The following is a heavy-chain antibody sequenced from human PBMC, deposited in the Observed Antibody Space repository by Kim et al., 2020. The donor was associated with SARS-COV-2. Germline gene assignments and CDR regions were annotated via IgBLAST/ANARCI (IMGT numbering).Heavy chain of an antibody. CDR3: VKLGSGSNYMWYFDL. V-gene: IGHV4-39*01. CDR1: GGSISSSSYY. D-gene: IGHD1-26*01. J-gene: IGHJ2*01. CDR2: IYYSGRT. Sequence: SETLSLTCTVSGGSISSSSYYWGWIRQPPGKGLEWIGCIYYSGRTYYNPSLKSRVTISVDTSKNQFSLKLSSVTAADTAVYYCVKLGSGSNYMWYFDL.